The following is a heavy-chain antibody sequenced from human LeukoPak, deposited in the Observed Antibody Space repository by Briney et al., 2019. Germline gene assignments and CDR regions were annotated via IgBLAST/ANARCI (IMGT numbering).Heavy chain of an antibody. CDR2: LSYTGKT. Sequence: SETLSLTCVVYGASVSSSHWNWIRQLPGKRLEWIGCLSYTGKTDYNPSLTSRVTISLDTSKNQVSLKLRSVTAADTAVYYCSEGYFEPFAHWGQGILVTVSS. CDR3: SEGYFEPFAH. CDR1: GASVSSSH. J-gene: IGHJ4*02. V-gene: IGHV4-59*02. D-gene: IGHD2/OR15-2a*01.